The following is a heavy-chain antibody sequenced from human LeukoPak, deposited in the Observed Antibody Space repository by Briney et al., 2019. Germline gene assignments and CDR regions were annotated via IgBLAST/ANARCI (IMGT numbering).Heavy chain of an antibody. CDR1: GFTFSSYS. Sequence: GGSLRLSCAASGFTFSSYSMNWVRQAPGKGLEWVSYISSSDSTIYYADSVKGRFTISRDNAKNSLYLQMNSLRAEDTAVYYCARLIAVAGYDYWGQGTLVTVSS. J-gene: IGHJ4*02. CDR3: ARLIAVAGYDY. CDR2: ISSSDSTI. V-gene: IGHV3-48*04. D-gene: IGHD6-19*01.